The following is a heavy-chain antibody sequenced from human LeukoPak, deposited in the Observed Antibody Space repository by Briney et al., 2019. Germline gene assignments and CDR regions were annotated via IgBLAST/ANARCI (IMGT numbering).Heavy chain of an antibody. Sequence: SVKVSCKASGGTFSSYAISWVRQAPGQGLELMGRIIPIFGTADYAQKFQGRVTITTDESTSTAYMELSSLRSEDTAVYYCARAELGYDSSGYDYWGQGTLVTVSS. D-gene: IGHD3-22*01. J-gene: IGHJ4*02. CDR3: ARAELGYDSSGYDY. CDR1: GGTFSSYA. CDR2: IIPIFGTA. V-gene: IGHV1-69*05.